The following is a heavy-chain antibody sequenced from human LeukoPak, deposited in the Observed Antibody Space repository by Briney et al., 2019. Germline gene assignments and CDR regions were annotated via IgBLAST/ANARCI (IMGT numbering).Heavy chain of an antibody. V-gene: IGHV4-38-2*02. CDR2: IYHSGST. CDR1: GYSISSGYY. Sequence: SETLSLTCTVSGYSISSGYYWGWIRQPPGKGLEWIGSIYHSGSTYYNRSLKSRVTISVDTSKNQFSLKLSSVTAADTAVYYCARHSSGWAFYYYYYGMDVWGQGPTVTVSS. CDR3: ARHSSGWAFYYYYYGMDV. D-gene: IGHD6-19*01. J-gene: IGHJ6*02.